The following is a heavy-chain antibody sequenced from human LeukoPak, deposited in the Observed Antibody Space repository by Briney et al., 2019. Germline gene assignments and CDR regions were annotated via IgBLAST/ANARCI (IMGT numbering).Heavy chain of an antibody. J-gene: IGHJ5*02. CDR3: AREFKSGYGMWA. CDR1: GFTFSSYS. CDR2: ISSSSSYI. V-gene: IGHV3-21*01. D-gene: IGHD5-18*01. Sequence: GGSLRLSCAASGFTFSSYSMNWVRQAPGKGLEWVSSISSSSSYIYYADSVKGRSTISRDNAKNSLYLQMNSLRAEDTAVYYCAREFKSGYGMWAWGQGTLVTVSS.